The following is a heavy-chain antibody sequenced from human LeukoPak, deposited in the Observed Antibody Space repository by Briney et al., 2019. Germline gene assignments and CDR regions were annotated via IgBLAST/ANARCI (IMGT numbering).Heavy chain of an antibody. CDR3: ARHGDYRTFDY. Sequence: GESLKISCKGSGYSFTNYWISWLRQVPGKGLEWMGRIDPSDSYTNYSPSFQGHVTISADKSISTAYLQWSSLKASDTAMYYCARHGDYRTFDYWGQGTLVTVSS. CDR1: GYSFTNYW. V-gene: IGHV5-10-1*01. D-gene: IGHD4-17*01. CDR2: IDPSDSYT. J-gene: IGHJ4*02.